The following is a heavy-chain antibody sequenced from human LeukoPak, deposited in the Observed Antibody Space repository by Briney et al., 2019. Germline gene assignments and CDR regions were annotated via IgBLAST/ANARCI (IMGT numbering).Heavy chain of an antibody. V-gene: IGHV3-23*01. CDR2: ISGSGGST. Sequence: GSLRLSCAASGFTFSSYAMSWVRPAPGKGLEWVSAISGSGGSTYYADSVKGRFTISRDNSKNTLYLQMNSLRAEDTAVYYCAKDRYDFWSGYSPPGWFDPWGQGTLVTVSS. CDR1: GFTFSSYA. CDR3: AKDRYDFWSGYSPPGWFDP. J-gene: IGHJ5*02. D-gene: IGHD3-3*01.